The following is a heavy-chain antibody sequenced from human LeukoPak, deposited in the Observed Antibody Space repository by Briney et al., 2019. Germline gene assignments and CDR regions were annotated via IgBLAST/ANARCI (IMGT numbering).Heavy chain of an antibody. Sequence: SVKVSCKASGYTFTGYYMHWVRQAPGQGLEWMGWINPNSGGTNYAQKFQGRVTMTRDTSISTAYMELSGLRSDDTAVYYCARGGIDILTGYYIPDYWGQGTLVTVSS. J-gene: IGHJ4*02. V-gene: IGHV1-2*02. CDR1: GYTFTGYY. CDR3: ARGGIDILTGYYIPDY. D-gene: IGHD3-9*01. CDR2: INPNSGGT.